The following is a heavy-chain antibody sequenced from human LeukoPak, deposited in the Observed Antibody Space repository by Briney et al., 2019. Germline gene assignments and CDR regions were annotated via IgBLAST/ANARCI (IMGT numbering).Heavy chain of an antibody. CDR1: GFTFDDYA. J-gene: IGHJ4*02. Sequence: GRSLRLSCAASGFTFDDYAMHWVRQAPGKGLEWVSGISWNSGSIGYADSVKGRFTISRDNAKNSLYLQMNSLRAEDTALYYCAKSPVATITSVDYWGQGTLVTVSS. D-gene: IGHD5-12*01. CDR3: AKSPVATITSVDY. CDR2: ISWNSGSI. V-gene: IGHV3-9*01.